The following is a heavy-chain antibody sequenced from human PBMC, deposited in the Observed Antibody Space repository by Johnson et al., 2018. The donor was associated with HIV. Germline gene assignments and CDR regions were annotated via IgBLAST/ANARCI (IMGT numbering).Heavy chain of an antibody. V-gene: IGHV3-30-3*01. Sequence: QEQLVESRGGVVQPGRSLRLSCAASGFTFSSYAMHWVRQAPGKGLEWVAVISYDGSNKYYADSVKGRFTISRDNSKNTLYLQMNSLRAEDTAVYYCARWGYSSSPLDAFDIWGQGTMVTVSS. CDR2: ISYDGSNK. D-gene: IGHD6-6*01. CDR3: ARWGYSSSPLDAFDI. J-gene: IGHJ3*02. CDR1: GFTFSSYA.